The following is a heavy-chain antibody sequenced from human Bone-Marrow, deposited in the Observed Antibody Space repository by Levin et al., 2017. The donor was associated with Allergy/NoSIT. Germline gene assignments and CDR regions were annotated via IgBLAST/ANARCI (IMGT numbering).Heavy chain of an antibody. CDR1: GFTFSTYT. V-gene: IGHV3-21*01. CDR3: ARDKPTAEGAFDI. J-gene: IGHJ3*02. CDR2: ISPTSSFR. Sequence: KPGGSLRLSCEASGFTFSTYTMNWVRQAPGKGLEWVSSISPTSSFRNYADSMKGRFTISRDNAKNSLYLQINSLRAEDTALYYCARDKPTAEGAFDIWGQGTMVTVSS.